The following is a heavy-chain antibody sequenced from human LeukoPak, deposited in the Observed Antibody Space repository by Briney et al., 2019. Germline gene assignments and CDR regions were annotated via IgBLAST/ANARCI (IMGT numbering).Heavy chain of an antibody. CDR1: GFTFSSYS. D-gene: IGHD3-10*01. CDR3: ASGVVRGVIDY. V-gene: IGHV3-21*01. Sequence: GGSLKLSCAASGFTFSSYSMNWVRQAPGKGLEWVSSISSSSSYIYYADSVKGRFTISRDNAKNSLYLQMNSLRAEDTAVYYCASGVVRGVIDYWGQGTLVTVSS. CDR2: ISSSSSYI. J-gene: IGHJ4*02.